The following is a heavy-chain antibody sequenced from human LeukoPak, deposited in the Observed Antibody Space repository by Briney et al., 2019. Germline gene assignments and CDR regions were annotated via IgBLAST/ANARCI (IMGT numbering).Heavy chain of an antibody. D-gene: IGHD3-16*01. Sequence: PGGSLRLSCAASGFTFSSYSMNWVRQAPGKGLEWVSSISSSSSYIYYADSVKGRFTISRDNAKSSLYLQMNSLRAEDTAVYYCARDSRTFGGVMGDYWGQGTLVTVSS. CDR1: GFTFSSYS. CDR3: ARDSRTFGGVMGDY. CDR2: ISSSSSYI. J-gene: IGHJ4*02. V-gene: IGHV3-21*01.